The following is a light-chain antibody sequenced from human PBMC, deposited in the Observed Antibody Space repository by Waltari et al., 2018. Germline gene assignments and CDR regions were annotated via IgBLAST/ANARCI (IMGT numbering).Light chain of an antibody. J-gene: IGKJ2*01. CDR3: MQGSHWPRT. CDR1: QSLVHTDGNTY. Sequence: DVVMTQSPLSLPVTLGQPASISCRSSQSLVHTDGNTYLNWFQQRPGQPPRRLIYKISRRESGVPDRFSGSGSGTDFTLKISRVEAEDVGVDYCMQGSHWPRTFGQGTKLEI. CDR2: KIS. V-gene: IGKV2-30*02.